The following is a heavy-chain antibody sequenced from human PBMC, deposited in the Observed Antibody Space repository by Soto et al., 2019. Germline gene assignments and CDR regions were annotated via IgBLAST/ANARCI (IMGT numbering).Heavy chain of an antibody. J-gene: IGHJ4*02. CDR2: IKSKNDGGTL. CDR3: STSGYGGFDY. CDR1: GFTFSTYA. V-gene: IGHV3-15*07. D-gene: IGHD5-12*01. Sequence: GGSLRLSCAASGFTFSTYAMNWVRLAPGKGLEWVARIKSKNDGGTLDYASPVKGRFTISRDDSKKTSYLQMNSLKTEDTAIYYCSTSGYGGFDYWGQGVLVTVSS.